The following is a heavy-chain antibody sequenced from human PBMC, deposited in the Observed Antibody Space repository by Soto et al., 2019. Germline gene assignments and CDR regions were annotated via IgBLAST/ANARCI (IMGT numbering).Heavy chain of an antibody. CDR1: GFTVSSNY. V-gene: IGHV3-53*01. J-gene: IGHJ4*02. CDR3: ATGRAYYYDSSGSIGY. D-gene: IGHD3-22*01. Sequence: TGGSLRLSCAASGFTVSSNYMSWVRQAPGKGLEWVSVIYSGGSTYYADSVKGRFTISRDNSKNTLYLQMNSLRAEDTAVYYCATGRAYYYDSSGSIGYWGQGTLVTVSS. CDR2: IYSGGST.